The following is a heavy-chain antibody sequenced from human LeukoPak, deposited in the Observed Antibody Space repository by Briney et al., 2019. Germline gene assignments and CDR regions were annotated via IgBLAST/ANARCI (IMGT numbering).Heavy chain of an antibody. D-gene: IGHD3-22*01. J-gene: IGHJ6*02. V-gene: IGHV4-39*07. CDR2: IYYCWST. CDR3: ARGLRDSSSFLSDYYFGLDV. CDR1: GGSTSRSSYY. Sequence: SETLSLTCTGSGGSTSRSSYYWGWICPPPANSLGWIGSIYYCWSTYYNPSLKSRVTISMHTSKSQYSLEVTSVTAADTAVYFCARGLRDSSSFLSDYYFGLDVWGQGTTVTVSS.